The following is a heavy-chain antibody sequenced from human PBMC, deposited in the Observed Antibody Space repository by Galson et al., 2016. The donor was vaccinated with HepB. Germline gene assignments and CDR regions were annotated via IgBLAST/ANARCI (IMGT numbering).Heavy chain of an antibody. V-gene: IGHV1-18*01. J-gene: IGHJ4*02. CDR3: ARDMDGFDY. D-gene: IGHD3-10*01. CDR2: ISTYNGDT. Sequence: APGQGLEWMGWISTYNGDTNYAQNFQGRVIMTTDTSTNTVYMELTSLRSDDTAVYYCARDMDGFDYWGQGTLVTVSS.